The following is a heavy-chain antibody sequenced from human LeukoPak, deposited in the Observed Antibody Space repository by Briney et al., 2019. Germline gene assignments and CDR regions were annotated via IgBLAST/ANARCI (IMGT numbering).Heavy chain of an antibody. CDR3: ARHFAYSSSSYFDY. CDR2: VYYTGST. J-gene: IGHJ4*02. V-gene: IGHV4-59*08. CDR1: GGSVSNYY. Sequence: PSETLSLTCSVSGGSVSNYYWSWIRQPPGGGLEWIGYVYYTGSTNYNPSLKSRVTMFEDKSKNQFSLRLYSVTVADTAVYYCARHFAYSSSSYFDYWGQGSLVTVSS. D-gene: IGHD6-6*01.